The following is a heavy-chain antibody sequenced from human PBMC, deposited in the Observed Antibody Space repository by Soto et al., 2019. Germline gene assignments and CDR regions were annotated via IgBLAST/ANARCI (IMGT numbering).Heavy chain of an antibody. CDR2: ISILGDST. Sequence: QEQLADSGGGLVKPGGSLRLSCAAYGFSFNVYYMNWIRQAPGSGLEWVASISILGDSTYYADSVKGRFTISRDNVKNSLDLQMDTLRAEDTAGYYCARDRAGTRTFTHDTVTLWGQGTTVTVAS. D-gene: IGHD2-15*01. CDR1: GFSFNVYY. J-gene: IGHJ3*01. CDR3: ARDRAGTRTFTHDTVTL. V-gene: IGHV3-11*01.